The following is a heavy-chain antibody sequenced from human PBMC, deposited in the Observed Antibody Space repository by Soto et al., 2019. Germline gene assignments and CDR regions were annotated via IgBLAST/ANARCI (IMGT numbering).Heavy chain of an antibody. CDR2: FDPEDGET. Sequence: GASVKVSCKVSGYTLTELSMHWVRQAPGKGLEWMGGFDPEDGETIYAQKFQGRVTMTEDTSTDTAYMELSSLRSEDTAVYYCATDRLYSSSWLLQKYAFDIWGQGTMVTVSS. J-gene: IGHJ3*02. V-gene: IGHV1-24*01. CDR1: GYTLTELS. D-gene: IGHD6-13*01. CDR3: ATDRLYSSSWLLQKYAFDI.